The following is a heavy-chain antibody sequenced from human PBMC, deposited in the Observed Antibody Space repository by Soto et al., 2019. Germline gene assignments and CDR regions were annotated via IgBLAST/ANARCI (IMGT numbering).Heavy chain of an antibody. Sequence: GASVKVSCKVSGYTLTELSMHWVRQAPGKGLEWMGGFDPVDGETIYAQKFQGRVTMTEDTSTDTAYMELSSLRSEDTAVYYCATVVYYDSSGELDYWGQGTLVTVSS. V-gene: IGHV1-24*01. D-gene: IGHD3-22*01. CDR2: FDPVDGET. CDR1: GYTLTELS. J-gene: IGHJ4*02. CDR3: ATVVYYDSSGELDY.